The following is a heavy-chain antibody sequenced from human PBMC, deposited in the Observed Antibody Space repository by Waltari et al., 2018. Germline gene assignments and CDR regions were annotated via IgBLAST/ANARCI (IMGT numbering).Heavy chain of an antibody. CDR2: ISWNSGSI. D-gene: IGHD3-22*01. Sequence: EVQLVESGGGLVQPGRSLRLSCAASGFTFDDYAMHWVLPTPGKGLEWVSGISWNSGSIGYADSVKGRFTISRDNAKNSLYLQMNSLRAEDTALYYCAKDSRPHDSSGYFENWGQGTLVTVSS. V-gene: IGHV3-9*01. CDR1: GFTFDDYA. CDR3: AKDSRPHDSSGYFEN. J-gene: IGHJ4*02.